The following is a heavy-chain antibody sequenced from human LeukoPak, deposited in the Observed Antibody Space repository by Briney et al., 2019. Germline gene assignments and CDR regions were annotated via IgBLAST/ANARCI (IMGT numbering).Heavy chain of an antibody. D-gene: IGHD3-10*01. V-gene: IGHV1-58*01. CDR2: IVVGSGNT. Sequence: ASVKVSCKASGFTFTSSAVQWARQARGQRLEWIGWIVVGSGNTNYAQKFQERVTITRDMSTSTAYMELSSLRSEDTAVYYCAADYGSGSYVDFDYWGQGTLVTVSS. J-gene: IGHJ4*02. CDR1: GFTFTSSA. CDR3: AADYGSGSYVDFDY.